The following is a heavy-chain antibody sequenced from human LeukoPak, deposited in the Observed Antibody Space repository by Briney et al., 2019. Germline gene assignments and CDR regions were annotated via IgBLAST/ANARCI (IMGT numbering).Heavy chain of an antibody. CDR3: ARGPSITMVRGGQWYYYMDV. Sequence: ASVKVSCKASGYTFTSYGISWVRQAPGQGLEWMGWISAYNGNTNYAQKLQGRVTMTTDTSTSTAYMELRSLRSDDTAVYYCARGPSITMVRGGQWYYYMDVWGKGTTVTISS. J-gene: IGHJ6*03. CDR2: ISAYNGNT. V-gene: IGHV1-18*01. CDR1: GYTFTSYG. D-gene: IGHD3-10*01.